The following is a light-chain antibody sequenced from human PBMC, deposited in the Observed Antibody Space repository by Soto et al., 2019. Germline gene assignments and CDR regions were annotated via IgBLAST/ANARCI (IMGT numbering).Light chain of an antibody. CDR2: GAS. CDR1: QSVSSN. V-gene: IGKV3-15*01. CDR3: QQYNNWPPIN. Sequence: EIVMAQSPATLSLSTVAVAKLSCSSSQSVSSNLAWYQQKPGQAPRLLIYGASTRATGIPARFSGSGSGTEFTLTISSLQSEDFAVYYCQQYNNWPPINCGQGPRRAIK. J-gene: IGKJ5*01.